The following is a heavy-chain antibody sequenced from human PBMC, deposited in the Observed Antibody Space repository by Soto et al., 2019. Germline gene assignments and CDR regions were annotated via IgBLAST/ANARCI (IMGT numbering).Heavy chain of an antibody. D-gene: IGHD1-26*01. V-gene: IGHV4-38-2*01. CDR3: ARSYSGSYFDY. CDR2: LYHTGST. Sequence: PAETLSLTCAVSALSISSGYYWAWIRQPPGKVLEWIGTLYHTGSTYHNPSLKSRVTISVDTSKNQFSLKVSSVTAADTAVCYCARSYSGSYFDYWGQGTLVTVSS. J-gene: IGHJ4*02. CDR1: ALSISSGYY.